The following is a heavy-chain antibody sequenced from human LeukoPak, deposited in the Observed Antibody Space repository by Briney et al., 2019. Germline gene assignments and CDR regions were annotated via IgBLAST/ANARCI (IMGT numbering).Heavy chain of an antibody. CDR2: IYYSGST. CDR3: ARGVIGEFDY. CDR1: GGSISRYY. J-gene: IGHJ4*02. V-gene: IGHV4-59*12. Sequence: PSETLSLTCTVSGGSISRYYWSWIRQPPGKGLEWIGYIYYSGSTNYNPSLKSRVTISVDTSKNQFSLKLSSVTAADTAVYYCARGVIGEFDYWGQGTLVTVSS.